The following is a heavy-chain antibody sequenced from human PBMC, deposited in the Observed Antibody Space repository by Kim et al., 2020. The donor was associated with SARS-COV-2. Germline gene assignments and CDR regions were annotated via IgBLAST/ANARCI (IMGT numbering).Heavy chain of an antibody. J-gene: IGHJ5*02. D-gene: IGHD6-13*01. Sequence: SLKSRVTISVDTSKTQFSLKLSSVTAADTAVYYCARLRSSSWIPPNWFDPWGQGTLVTVSS. V-gene: IGHV4-61*07. CDR3: ARLRSSSWIPPNWFDP.